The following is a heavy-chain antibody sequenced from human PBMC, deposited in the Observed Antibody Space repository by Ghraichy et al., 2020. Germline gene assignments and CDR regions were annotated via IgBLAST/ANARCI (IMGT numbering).Heavy chain of an antibody. D-gene: IGHD4-23*01. CDR1: GFSFSNYI. CDR2: ISSSSRTI. J-gene: IGHJ6*02. Sequence: GALRLSCAASGFSFSNYIMNWVRQAPGKGLEWVSHISSSSRTISYADSVKGRFTVSRDNAKNSLFLQMNSLRDEDTAVYYCARASRVVRFYYYDALDVWGQGTTVNVSS. CDR3: ARASRVVRFYYYDALDV. V-gene: IGHV3-48*02.